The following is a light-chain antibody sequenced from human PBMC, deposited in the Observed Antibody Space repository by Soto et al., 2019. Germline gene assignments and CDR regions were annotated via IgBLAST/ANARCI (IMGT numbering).Light chain of an antibody. J-gene: IGKJ4*01. CDR3: QQYDNYLLT. V-gene: IGKV1-5*01. CDR2: DAS. Sequence: IQMTQSPATLSASVGDRVTITCRASQSVRSWLAWYQQKPGTAPKLLIFDASRLESGVPSRFSGSASGTEFTLTISSLQPDDFATYYCQQYDNYLLTFGGGT. CDR1: QSVRSW.